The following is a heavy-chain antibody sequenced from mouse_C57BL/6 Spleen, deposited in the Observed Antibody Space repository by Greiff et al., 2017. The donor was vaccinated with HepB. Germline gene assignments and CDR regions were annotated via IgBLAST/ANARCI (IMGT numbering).Heavy chain of an antibody. J-gene: IGHJ2*01. CDR3: AREETVVGGFDY. V-gene: IGHV3-1*01. CDR2: ISYSGST. CDR1: GYSITSGYD. Sequence: VQLQQSGPGMVKPSQSLSLTCTVTGYSITSGYDWHWIRHFPGNKLEWMGYISYSGSTNYNPSLKSRISITHDTSKNHFFLKLNSVTTEDTATYYCAREETVVGGFDYWGQGTTLTVSS. D-gene: IGHD1-1*01.